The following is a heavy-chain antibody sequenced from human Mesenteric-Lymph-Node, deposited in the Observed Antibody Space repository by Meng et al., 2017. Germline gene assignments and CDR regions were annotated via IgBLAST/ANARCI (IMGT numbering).Heavy chain of an antibody. J-gene: IGHJ4*02. Sequence: LLGSGPGMVKPSGTLSLTCGVSGVSISSNIRWTWVRQPPGKGLEWIGDIDDSGSTNYNPSLNSRISISLDKSKNHFSLKVNSVTAADTAVYYCARGKQDAWELLAYWGQGALVTVSS. V-gene: IGHV4-4*02. D-gene: IGHD1-26*01. CDR3: ARGKQDAWELLAY. CDR1: GVSISSNIR. CDR2: IDDSGST.